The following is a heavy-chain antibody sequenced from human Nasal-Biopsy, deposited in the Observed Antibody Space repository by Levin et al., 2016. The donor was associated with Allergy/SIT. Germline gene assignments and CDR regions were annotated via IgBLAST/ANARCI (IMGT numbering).Heavy chain of an antibody. CDR1: GGSLSGNS. J-gene: IGHJ6*02. V-gene: IGHV4-34*01. D-gene: IGHD6-19*01. Sequence: SETLSLTCGVSGGSLSGNSWTWIRQPPRKGLEWIGEINHSGSPNYNSSLKGRVTISIATSRRQFSLKLTSMNAADTAVYYCARLAGVDYSSYVTDVWGQGTTVTVSS. CDR3: ARLAGVDYSSYVTDV. CDR2: INHSGSP.